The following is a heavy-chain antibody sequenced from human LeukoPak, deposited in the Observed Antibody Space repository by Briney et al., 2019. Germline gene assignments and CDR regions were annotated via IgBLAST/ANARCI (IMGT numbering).Heavy chain of an antibody. V-gene: IGHV3-21*01. CDR2: ISSSSSYI. CDR1: AFTVTTNS. D-gene: IGHD3-16*01. J-gene: IGHJ4*02. Sequence: GVSLRFSGAASAFTVTTNSMNWVRPAPGNGLEWESSISSSSSYIYYADSVKGRFTISRDNARNSLYLNMKSLRAEDRAVYDCARDLRAYPYWGQGTMVTVSS. CDR3: ARDLRAYPY.